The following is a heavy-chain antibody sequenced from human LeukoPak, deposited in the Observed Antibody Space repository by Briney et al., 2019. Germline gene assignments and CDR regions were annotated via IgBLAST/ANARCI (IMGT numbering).Heavy chain of an antibody. CDR3: ALDSSGWSDDSFDI. CDR2: IHYSGNT. J-gene: IGHJ3*02. CDR1: GGSISSDY. D-gene: IGHD6-19*01. Sequence: SETLSLTCTVTGGSISSDYWSWIRQPPGKGLEWIGYIHYSGNTNYNPSLKSRVTMSLDASKNQFFLKLTSVTAADTAMYYCALDSSGWSDDSFDIWGQGTTVTVSS. V-gene: IGHV4-59*01.